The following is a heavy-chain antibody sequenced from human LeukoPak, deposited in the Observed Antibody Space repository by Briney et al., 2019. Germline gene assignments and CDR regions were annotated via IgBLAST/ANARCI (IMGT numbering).Heavy chain of an antibody. D-gene: IGHD1-26*01. CDR1: GGSISTYY. V-gene: IGHV4-59*01. CDR2: IFYSGST. CDR3: ERGLYSGTYSPFDY. J-gene: IGHJ4*02. Sequence: SETLSLTCTVSGGSISTYYWSWIRQPPGKGLEWIGYIFYSGSTDYNPSLKSRVTISVDTSNNQFSLKLSSVTAADTAVYYCERGLYSGTYSPFDYWGQGTLVTASS.